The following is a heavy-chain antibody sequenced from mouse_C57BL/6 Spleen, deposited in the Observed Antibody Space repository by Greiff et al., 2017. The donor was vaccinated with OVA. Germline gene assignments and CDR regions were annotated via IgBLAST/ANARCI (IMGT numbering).Heavy chain of an antibody. CDR2: INPSTGGT. V-gene: IGHV1-42*01. J-gene: IGHJ4*01. D-gene: IGHD2-4*01. CDR3: ARGDYDFYYAMDD. CDR1: GYSFTGYY. Sequence: EVKLMESGPELVKPGASVKISCKASGYSFTGYYMNWVKQSPEKSLEWIGEINPSTGGTTYNQKFKAKATLTVDKSSSTAYMQLKSLTSEDSAVYYCARGDYDFYYAMDDWGQGTSVTVSS.